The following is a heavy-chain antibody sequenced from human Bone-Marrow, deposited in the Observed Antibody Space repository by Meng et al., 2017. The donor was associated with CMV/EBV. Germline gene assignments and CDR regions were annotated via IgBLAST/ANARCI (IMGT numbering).Heavy chain of an antibody. D-gene: IGHD2-2*01. V-gene: IGHV3-15*01. CDR3: TRLGYCSSTSCSCRY. J-gene: IGHJ4*02. CDR1: GFTFSNAW. CDR2: IKSKTDGGTT. Sequence: GESLKISCAASGFTFSNAWMSWVRQAPGKGLEWVGRIKSKTDGGTTDYAAPVKGRFTISRDDSKNTLYLQMNSLKTEDTAVYYCTRLGYCSSTSCSCRYWGQGTLVTVSS.